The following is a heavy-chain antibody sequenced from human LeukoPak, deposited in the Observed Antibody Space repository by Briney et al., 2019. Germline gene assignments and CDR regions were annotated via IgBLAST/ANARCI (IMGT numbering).Heavy chain of an antibody. Sequence: GGSLRLSCAASGFTFSNAWMSWVRQAPGKGLEWVGRIKSKTDGGTTDYAAPVKGRFTISRDDSKNTLYLQMNSLKTEDTAVYYCTTVLTYYGSGSNYYMDVWGKGTTVTVSS. CDR3: TTVLTYYGSGSNYYMDV. CDR2: IKSKTDGGTT. CDR1: GFTFSNAW. J-gene: IGHJ6*03. V-gene: IGHV3-15*01. D-gene: IGHD3-10*01.